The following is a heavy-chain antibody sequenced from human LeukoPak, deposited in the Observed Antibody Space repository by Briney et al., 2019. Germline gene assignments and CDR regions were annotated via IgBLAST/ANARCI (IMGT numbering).Heavy chain of an antibody. CDR3: ARGGGIAAAVPNYYFDY. J-gene: IGHJ4*02. CDR1: GGSISGYY. V-gene: IGHV4-59*12. D-gene: IGHD6-13*01. Sequence: KPSETLSLTCTVSGGSISGYYWSWIRQPPGKGLEWIGYVYYSGSTNYNPSLKSRVTISVDTSKNQFSLKLSSVTAADTAVYYCARGGGIAAAVPNYYFDYWGQGTLVTVSS. CDR2: VYYSGST.